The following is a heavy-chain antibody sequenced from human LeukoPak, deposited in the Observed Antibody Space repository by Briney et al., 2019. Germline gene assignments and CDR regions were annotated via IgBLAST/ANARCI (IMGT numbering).Heavy chain of an antibody. CDR3: ARGPYYFYYMDV. CDR1: GYTFTGYY. CDR2: INPNSGGT. V-gene: IGHV1-2*02. Sequence: ASVKVSCKTSGYTFTGYYMHWVRQAPGQGLEWMGWINPNSGGTNYAQKFQGRVTMTRDTSINTAYMELSRLRSDDTAVYYCARGPYYFYYMDVWGKGTTVTVSS. J-gene: IGHJ6*03.